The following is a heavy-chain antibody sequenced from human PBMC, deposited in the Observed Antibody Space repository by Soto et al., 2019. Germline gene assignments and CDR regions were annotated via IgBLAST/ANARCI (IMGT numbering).Heavy chain of an antibody. V-gene: IGHV1-18*01. Sequence: QVQLVQSGAEVKKPRASVKVSCKASGYSFTSHGISWVRQAPGQGLEWMAWISASNGDTNYAQKFQGRVTVTTDTSTSTGYMELRSLRSEDTAVYYCARMVRGSNIDYYHYMDVWGKGTTVTVSS. CDR1: GYSFTSHG. CDR2: ISASNGDT. D-gene: IGHD3-10*01. J-gene: IGHJ6*03. CDR3: ARMVRGSNIDYYHYMDV.